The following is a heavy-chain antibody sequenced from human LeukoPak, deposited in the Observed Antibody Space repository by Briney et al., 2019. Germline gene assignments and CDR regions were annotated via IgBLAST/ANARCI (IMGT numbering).Heavy chain of an antibody. D-gene: IGHD3-3*01. CDR3: ARPLASFLSGYYRRSFEI. V-gene: IGHV4-34*01. J-gene: IGHJ3*02. Sequence: SETLSLTCNVSGGSLRGYYWTWLRQSPGKGLEWIGEINHSGATNYNPSLQSRVTMSMDTSKNQFSLRLRSLTAADAAVYYCARPLASFLSGYYRRSFEIWGQGTMITVSS. CDR2: INHSGAT. CDR1: GGSLRGYY.